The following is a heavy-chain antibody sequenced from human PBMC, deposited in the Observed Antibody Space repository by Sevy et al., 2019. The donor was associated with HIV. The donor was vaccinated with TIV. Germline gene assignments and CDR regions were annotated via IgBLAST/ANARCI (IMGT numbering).Heavy chain of an antibody. CDR3: ARDGGCTSTSWLLYFDY. V-gene: IGHV3-21*01. Sequence: GGSLRLSCAVSGFTFSTYTMNWVRQAPGKGLEWVSSISGFSSYIYYADSVKGRFTISRDNAKNSLYLQMNSLRAEDTAVYYCARDGGCTSTSWLLYFDYWGQGTLVTVSS. CDR1: GFTFSTYT. D-gene: IGHD2-2*01. J-gene: IGHJ4*01. CDR2: ISGFSSYI.